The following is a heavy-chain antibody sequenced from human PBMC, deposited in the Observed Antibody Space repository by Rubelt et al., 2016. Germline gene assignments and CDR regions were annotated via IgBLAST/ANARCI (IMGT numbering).Heavy chain of an antibody. CDR2: INHSGST. CDR3: ARGNYYYGMDV. CDR1: GGSFSGYY. J-gene: IGHJ6*02. Sequence: QVQLQQWGAGLLKPSETLSLTCAVYGGSFSGYYWSWIRQPPGKGLEWIGEINHSGSTNYNPSLKSRVTISVATSKNQFSLKPSSVTAAVTAVYYCARGNYYYGMDVWGQGTTVTVSS. V-gene: IGHV4-34*01.